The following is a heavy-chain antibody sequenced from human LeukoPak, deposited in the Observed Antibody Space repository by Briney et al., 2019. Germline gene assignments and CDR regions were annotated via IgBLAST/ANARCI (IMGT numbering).Heavy chain of an antibody. D-gene: IGHD3-22*01. CDR3: ARSNLPDYHDSSGYPDY. J-gene: IGHJ4*02. CDR2: IYPGDSDT. V-gene: IGHV5-51*01. CDR1: GYSFTSYC. Sequence: GESLKISFKGSGYSFTSYCIGWVRQMPGKGLEGMGIIYPGDSDTRYSPSFQGQVTISADKSNSTAYLQWSSLKASDTAMYYCARSNLPDYHDSSGYPDYWGQGTLVTVSS.